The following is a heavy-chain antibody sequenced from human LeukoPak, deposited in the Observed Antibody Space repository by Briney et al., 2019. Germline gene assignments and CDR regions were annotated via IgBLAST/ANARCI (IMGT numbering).Heavy chain of an antibody. CDR1: GFTFSDYY. Sequence: SGGSLRLSCAASGFTFSDYYMSWIRQAPGKGLEWVSYISSSGSTIYYADSVKGRFTISRDNAKNSLYLQMNSLRAEDTAVYYCASGLGYCSSTSCYGWGQGTLVTASS. V-gene: IGHV3-11*04. D-gene: IGHD2-2*01. J-gene: IGHJ4*02. CDR2: ISSSGSTI. CDR3: ASGLGYCSSTSCYG.